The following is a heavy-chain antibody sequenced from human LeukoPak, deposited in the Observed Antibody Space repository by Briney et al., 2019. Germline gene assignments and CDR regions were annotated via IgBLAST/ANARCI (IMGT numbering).Heavy chain of an antibody. CDR3: ARDNSVRDAAWWFNP. Sequence: ASVKVSCKAFGYTFTSNYMHWVRQAPGQGLEWMGVISPSGGSTSYAQKFQGRVTLTRDMSTSTDYLELSSLRSEDTAVYYCARDNSVRDAAWWFNPWGQGTLVTVSS. CDR1: GYTFTSNY. D-gene: IGHD5-24*01. J-gene: IGHJ5*02. V-gene: IGHV1-46*01. CDR2: ISPSGGST.